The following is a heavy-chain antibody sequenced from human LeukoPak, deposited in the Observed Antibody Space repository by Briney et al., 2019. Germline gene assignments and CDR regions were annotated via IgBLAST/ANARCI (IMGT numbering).Heavy chain of an antibody. CDR3: LRAAWMASTPLDY. Sequence: GGSLRLSCAASRFTFSNYWMHGVRQAPGKGLVWVSRIKNDGSSTNYADSVKGRFTISRDNAKNTLYLQINSLRAEDTAVYYCLRAAWMASTPLDYWGQGTLVTVSS. CDR2: IKNDGSST. CDR1: RFTFSNYW. D-gene: IGHD5-24*01. V-gene: IGHV3-74*01. J-gene: IGHJ4*02.